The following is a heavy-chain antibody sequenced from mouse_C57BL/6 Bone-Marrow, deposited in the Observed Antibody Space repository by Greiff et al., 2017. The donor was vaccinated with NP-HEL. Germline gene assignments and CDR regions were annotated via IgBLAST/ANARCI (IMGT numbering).Heavy chain of an antibody. Sequence: EVKLMESGGGLVKPGGSLKLSCAASGFTFSDYGMHWVRQAPEKGLEWVAYISSGSSTIYYADTVKGRFTISRDNAKNTLFLQMTSLRSEDTAMYYCASPYYSNYRFAYWGQGTLVTVSA. CDR3: ASPYYSNYRFAY. V-gene: IGHV5-17*01. J-gene: IGHJ3*01. D-gene: IGHD2-5*01. CDR2: ISSGSSTI. CDR1: GFTFSDYG.